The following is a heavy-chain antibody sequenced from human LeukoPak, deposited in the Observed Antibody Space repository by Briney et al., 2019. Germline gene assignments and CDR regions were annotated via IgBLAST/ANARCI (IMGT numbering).Heavy chain of an antibody. CDR2: IYHGEIT. V-gene: IGHV4-38-2*01. D-gene: IGHD1-26*01. Sequence: SETLSLTCAVSGSSISSGYYWGWIRQPPGKGLEWIGSIYHGEITYYNPSLKSRVTISVDTSKNQFSLKLSSVTAADTAVYYCARWTSGIWGQGTLVTVSS. CDR1: GSSISSGYY. CDR3: ARWTSGI. J-gene: IGHJ4*02.